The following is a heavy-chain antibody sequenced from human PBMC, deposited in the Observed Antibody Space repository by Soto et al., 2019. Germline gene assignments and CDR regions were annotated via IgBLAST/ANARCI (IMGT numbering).Heavy chain of an antibody. V-gene: IGHV1-69*02. J-gene: IGHJ3*02. Sequence: QVQLVQSGAEVKKPGSSVKVSCKASGGTFSSYTISWVRQAPGQGLEWMGRIIPILGIANYAQKFQGRVTITADKSTSTAYMELSSLRSEDTAVYYCARGRFLEWVWVRNSNTDAFDIWGQGTMVTVSS. D-gene: IGHD3-3*01. CDR1: GGTFSSYT. CDR2: IIPILGIA. CDR3: ARGRFLEWVWVRNSNTDAFDI.